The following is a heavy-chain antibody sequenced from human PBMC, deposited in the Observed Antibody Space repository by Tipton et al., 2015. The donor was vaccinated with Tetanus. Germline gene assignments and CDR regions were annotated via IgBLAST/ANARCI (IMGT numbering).Heavy chain of an antibody. CDR2: ISYRGST. J-gene: IGHJ4*02. Sequence: LRLSCALSGGSISSYYWSWIRQPPGKGLEWIGYISYRGSTNYNPSLKSRVTISVDTSRNQFSLRLRSVTAADTAVYYCAREVEAAGYDYWGQGTLVTVSS. D-gene: IGHD6-13*01. V-gene: IGHV4-59*01. CDR3: AREVEAAGYDY. CDR1: GGSISSYY.